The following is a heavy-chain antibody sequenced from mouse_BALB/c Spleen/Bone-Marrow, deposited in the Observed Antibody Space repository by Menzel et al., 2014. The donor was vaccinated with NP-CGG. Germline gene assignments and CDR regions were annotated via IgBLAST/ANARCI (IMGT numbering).Heavy chain of an antibody. CDR2: IRNKGNGYTT. V-gene: IGHV7-3*02. CDR1: GFTFTDYY. Sequence: EVKLVESGGGLVQPGGSLILSCATSGFTFTDYYMSWVRQPPGKALEWLGFIRNKGNGYTTEYSASVKGRFTISRDNSQSILCLQMNTLRAEDSATYYCARDDYGFDYWGQGTTLTVSS. CDR3: ARDDYGFDY. D-gene: IGHD1-1*01. J-gene: IGHJ2*01.